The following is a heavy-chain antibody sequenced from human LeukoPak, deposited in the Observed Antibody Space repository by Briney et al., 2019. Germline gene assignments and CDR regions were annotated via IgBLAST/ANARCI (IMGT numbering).Heavy chain of an antibody. J-gene: IGHJ3*01. D-gene: IGHD1-26*01. CDR1: GYTFSDNY. CDR2: INPTNGDT. CDR3: ARQGGNYYIVAAFDF. Sequence: ASVKVSCKASGYTFSDNYIHWVRQAPGQGLEWMGWINPTNGDTMFARRFQGRVTLTRDTSMRTVHMVLTRLRSDDTAVYYCARQGGNYYIVAAFDFWGQGTMVAVSA. V-gene: IGHV1-2*02.